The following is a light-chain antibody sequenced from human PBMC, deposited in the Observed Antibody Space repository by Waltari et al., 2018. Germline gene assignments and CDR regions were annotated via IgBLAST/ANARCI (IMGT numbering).Light chain of an antibody. CDR2: AAS. Sequence: DIQMTQSPSPLSASVGDRVTITCRASQSSSDYLNWYQQKPGKAPKLLIYAASTLQSGVPSRFSGSGSGTDFALTISSLQPEDFATYYCQQSYSFGQGTRLEIK. J-gene: IGKJ5*01. CDR1: QSSSDY. V-gene: IGKV1-39*01. CDR3: QQSYS.